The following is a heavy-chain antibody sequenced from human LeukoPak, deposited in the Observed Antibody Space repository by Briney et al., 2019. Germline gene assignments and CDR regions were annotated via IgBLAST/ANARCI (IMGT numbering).Heavy chain of an antibody. D-gene: IGHD1-26*01. Sequence: GGSLRLSCVASGLILRSYEMNWVRPAAGKGLEWVSYISSCDSNIYYADSVKGRFTISRDSAKSSLYLQMNSLRAEDTAVYYCARDGPHREVLPGILDIWGQGTMVTVSS. V-gene: IGHV3-48*03. CDR1: GLILRSYE. CDR3: ARDGPHREVLPGILDI. J-gene: IGHJ3*02. CDR2: ISSCDSNI.